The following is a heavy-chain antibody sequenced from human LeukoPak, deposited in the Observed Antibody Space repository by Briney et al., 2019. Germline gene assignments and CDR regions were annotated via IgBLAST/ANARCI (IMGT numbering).Heavy chain of an antibody. CDR3: ARWGAARPGDY. Sequence: SETLSLTCTVSGGSISSYYWSWIRQPPGKGLEWIGYIYYSGSTNYNPSLKSRVTISVDTSKNQFSLKLSSVTAADTAVYYCARWGAARPGDYWGQGTLVTVSS. J-gene: IGHJ4*02. D-gene: IGHD6-6*01. V-gene: IGHV4-59*01. CDR2: IYYSGST. CDR1: GGSISSYY.